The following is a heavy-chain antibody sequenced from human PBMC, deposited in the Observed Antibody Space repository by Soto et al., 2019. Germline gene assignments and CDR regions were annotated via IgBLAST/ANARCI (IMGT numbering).Heavy chain of an antibody. J-gene: IGHJ4*02. CDR2: ISAYNDNT. V-gene: IGHV1-18*04. Sequence: QIQLVQSGGEVKKPGASVKVSCKASGYSFTNYGISWVRQAPGQGLEWLGWISAYNDNTNYAQELKGRVTMTTDKPTSTAYMELRSLRSDDTAVYYCARDGKYSSGWSAFDSWGQGTLVTVSS. CDR3: ARDGKYSSGWSAFDS. CDR1: GYSFTNYG. D-gene: IGHD6-19*01.